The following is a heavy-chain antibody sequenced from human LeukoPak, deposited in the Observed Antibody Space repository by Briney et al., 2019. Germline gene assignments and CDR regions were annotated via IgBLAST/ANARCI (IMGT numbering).Heavy chain of an antibody. V-gene: IGHV3-21*01. CDR2: ISSSSSYI. CDR1: GFTFSSCS. J-gene: IGHJ4*02. D-gene: IGHD3-10*01. CDR3: ARETNYLWFGELNDY. Sequence: GGSLRLSCAASGFTFSSCSMNWVRQAPGKGLEWVSSISSSSSYIYYADSVKGRFTISRDNAKNSLYLQMNSLRAEDTAVYYCARETNYLWFGELNDYWGQGTLVTVSS.